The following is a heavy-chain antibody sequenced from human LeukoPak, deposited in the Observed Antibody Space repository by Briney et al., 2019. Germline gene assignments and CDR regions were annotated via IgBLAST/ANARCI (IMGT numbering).Heavy chain of an antibody. Sequence: SETLSLTCTVSGGSISSYYWSWIRQPPGKGLEWIGYIYYSGSTNYNPSLKSRVTISVDTSKNQFSLKLSSVTAADTAVYYCARGYYDFWSGYSTHFDYWGQGTLVTVSS. CDR1: GGSISSYY. CDR2: IYYSGST. D-gene: IGHD3-3*01. CDR3: ARGYYDFWSGYSTHFDY. J-gene: IGHJ4*02. V-gene: IGHV4-59*08.